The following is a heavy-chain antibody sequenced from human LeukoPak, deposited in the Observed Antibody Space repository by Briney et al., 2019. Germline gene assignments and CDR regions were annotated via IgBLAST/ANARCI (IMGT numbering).Heavy chain of an antibody. CDR2: ISYTGST. J-gene: IGHJ5*02. CDR1: GGPISPYF. V-gene: IGHV4-59*01. CDR3: ARDDYRGVTNFDP. D-gene: IGHD3-10*01. Sequence: SETLSLTCTVSGGPISPYFWSWIRQPPGKGLEWIGYISYTGSTNYNPSLKSRVTISVDTSKNQFSLQLTSVTAADTAVYYCARDDYRGVTNFDPWGQGTLVTVSS.